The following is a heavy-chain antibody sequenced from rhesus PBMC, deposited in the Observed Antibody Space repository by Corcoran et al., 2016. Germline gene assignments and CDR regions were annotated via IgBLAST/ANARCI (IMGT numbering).Heavy chain of an antibody. V-gene: IGHV4-80*01. D-gene: IGHD2-15*01. J-gene: IGHJ4*01. CDR2: IGGNSGTT. CDR1: GGPCSNYW. CDR3: ASPLRIYNIWGGTFDC. Sequence: QVQLQESGPRLVKPSETLSLTCTVSGGPCSNYWWSGIRQSPGKGLDWVGEIGGNSGTTYYSPSLRIRATISKDASNNQISLKLTSVTAADTAIYYCASPLRIYNIWGGTFDCWGQGVLVTVSS.